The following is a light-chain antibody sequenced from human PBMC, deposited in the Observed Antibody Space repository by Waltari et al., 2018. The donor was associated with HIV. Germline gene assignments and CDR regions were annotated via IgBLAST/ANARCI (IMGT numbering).Light chain of an antibody. V-gene: IGKV2-28*01. CDR2: LGS. J-gene: IGKJ5*01. CDR1: QSLLNSHGFNY. CDR3: MQALQTPLIT. Sequence: IVMTQSPLSLPVTPGEPASISCRSSQSLLNSHGFNYLDWYLQKQGQSPQLLIYLGSNRASGVPDRFSGSGSGTDFTLKISRVEAEDVGVYYCMQALQTPLITFGQGTRLEIK.